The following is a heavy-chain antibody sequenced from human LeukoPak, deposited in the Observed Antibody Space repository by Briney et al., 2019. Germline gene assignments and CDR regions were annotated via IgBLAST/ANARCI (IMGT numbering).Heavy chain of an antibody. J-gene: IGHJ4*02. V-gene: IGHV4-39*07. CDR1: GGSISSRSYY. CDR3: ARGVGGERVDY. Sequence: NTSETLSLTCTVSGGSISSRSYYWGWIRQPPGKGLEWIGGIYYSGNTYYNPSLKSRVSISVDTSQNQFSLKLTSVTAADTAVYYCARGVGGERVDYWGQGTLVTVSS. CDR2: IYYSGNT. D-gene: IGHD2-21*01.